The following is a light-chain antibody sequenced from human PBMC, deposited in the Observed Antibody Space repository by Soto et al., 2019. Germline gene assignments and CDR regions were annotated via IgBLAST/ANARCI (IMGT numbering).Light chain of an antibody. J-gene: IGKJ5*01. CDR3: QEYGSSPSSS. V-gene: IGKV3-20*01. CDR2: GVS. Sequence: VVTGSPGTISLSPEERATLSCRASQSVTNNQFAWFRQKPGQAPRLLIWGVSNRATGIPDRFSGSGSGTDFTLTISRLEPEDLVVYYCQEYGSSPSSSFAQGTRPE. CDR1: QSVTNNQ.